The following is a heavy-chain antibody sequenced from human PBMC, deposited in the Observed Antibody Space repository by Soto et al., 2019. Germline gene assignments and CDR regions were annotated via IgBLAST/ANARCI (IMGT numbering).Heavy chain of an antibody. CDR1: GFTFSSYA. D-gene: IGHD6-19*01. CDR3: AKDPSGGWYSGWFDP. Sequence: EVQLLESGGGLVQPGGSLRLSCAASGFTFSSYAMSWVRQAPGKGLEWVSAISGSGGSTYYADSVKGRFTISRDNSKNTLYLQMNSLRAEDTSVYYCAKDPSGGWYSGWFDPWGQGTLVTVSS. V-gene: IGHV3-23*01. CDR2: ISGSGGST. J-gene: IGHJ5*02.